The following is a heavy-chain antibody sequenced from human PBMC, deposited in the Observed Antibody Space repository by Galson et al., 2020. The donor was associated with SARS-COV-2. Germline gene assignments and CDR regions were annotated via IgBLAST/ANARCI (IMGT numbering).Heavy chain of an antibody. J-gene: IGHJ4*02. CDR2: ISSSSSYI. CDR1: GFTFSSYS. V-gene: IGHV3-21*01. CDR3: ARTWLGATIAGEVGY. D-gene: IGHD1-26*01. Sequence: GESLKISCAASGFTFSSYSMNWVRQAPGKGLEWVSSISSSSSYIYYADSVKGRFTISRDNAKNSLYLQMNSLRAEDTAVYYCARTWLGATIAGEVGYWGQGTLVTVSS.